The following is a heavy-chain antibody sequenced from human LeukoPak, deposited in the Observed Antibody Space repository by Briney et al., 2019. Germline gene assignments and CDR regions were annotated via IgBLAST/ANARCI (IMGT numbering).Heavy chain of an antibody. J-gene: IGHJ4*02. V-gene: IGHV3-21*01. CDR1: GFTFSRYS. CDR2: ISSSSSYI. Sequence: GGSLRLSCAASGFTFSRYSMNWVRQAPGKGLEWVSSISSSSSYIYHADSMKGRFTISRDNAKNSLFLQMNSLRAEDTAVYYCARQDCSGGSCYLDFWGQGTLVTVSS. CDR3: ARQDCSGGSCYLDF. D-gene: IGHD2-15*01.